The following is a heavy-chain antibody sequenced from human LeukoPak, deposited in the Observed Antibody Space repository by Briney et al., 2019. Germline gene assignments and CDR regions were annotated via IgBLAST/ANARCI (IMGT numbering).Heavy chain of an antibody. CDR2: IYYSGST. CDR1: GGSISSSSYY. J-gene: IGHJ5*02. V-gene: IGHV4-39*01. Sequence: SETLSLTCTVSGGSISSSSYYWGWIRQPPGKGLVWIGSIYYSGSTYYNPSLKSRVTISVDTSKNQFSLKLSSVTAADTAVYYCARHFWQQLGFDPWGQGTLVTVSS. CDR3: ARHFWQQLGFDP. D-gene: IGHD6-13*01.